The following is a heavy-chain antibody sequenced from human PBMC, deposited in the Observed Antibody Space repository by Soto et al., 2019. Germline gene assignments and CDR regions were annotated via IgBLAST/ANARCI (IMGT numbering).Heavy chain of an antibody. V-gene: IGHV3-23*01. CDR1: GFTFSSYA. CDR3: AKDQSDLHWYFDL. Sequence: EVPLLESGGGLVQPGGSLRLSCAASGFTFSSYAMSWVRQAPGKGLEWVSAISGSGGSTYYADSVKGRFTISRHNSNNTLYLQMNSLRAEDTAVYYCAKDQSDLHWYFDLWGRGTLVTVSS. J-gene: IGHJ2*01. CDR2: ISGSGGST.